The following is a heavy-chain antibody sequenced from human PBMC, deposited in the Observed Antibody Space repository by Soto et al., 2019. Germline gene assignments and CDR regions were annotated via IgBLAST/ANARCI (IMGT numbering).Heavy chain of an antibody. CDR2: ISYDDSNK. D-gene: IGHD3-16*02. V-gene: IGHV3-30-3*01. CDR1: GFTFSSYA. CDR3: ARGGRAHMITFGGVIAPLDY. J-gene: IGHJ4*02. Sequence: GGTLTLSCAASGFTFSSYAMHWVRQAPGKGLEWVGVISYDDSNKYYADSVKGRFTISRDNSKNTLYLQMHSLRAEDTAVYYCARGGRAHMITFGGVIAPLDYWGQGTLVTVSS.